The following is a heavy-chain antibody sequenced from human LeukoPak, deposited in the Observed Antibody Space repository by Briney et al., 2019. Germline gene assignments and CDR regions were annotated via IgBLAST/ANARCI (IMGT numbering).Heavy chain of an antibody. J-gene: IGHJ4*02. CDR2: INPSGAST. CDR1: GYTFTSYY. CDR3: ARDSGYCSGGSCYSYDY. V-gene: IGHV1-46*01. D-gene: IGHD2-15*01. Sequence: GASVKVSCKAFGYTFTSYYMHWVRQAPGQGLEWMGIINPSGASTRYAQKFQGRVTMTRDTSTSTVYMELSSLRSEDTAVYYCARDSGYCSGGSCYSYDYWGQGTLVTVSS.